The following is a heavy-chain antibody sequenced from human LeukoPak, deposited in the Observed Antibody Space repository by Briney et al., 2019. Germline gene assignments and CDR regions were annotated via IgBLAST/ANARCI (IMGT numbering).Heavy chain of an antibody. V-gene: IGHV3-48*01. Sequence: PGGSLRLSCVASGFTFSSYSMNWVRQAPGKGLEWVSYISSSSNTRYYADSVKGRFTISRDNAKNSLHLQMNSLRAEDTAVYYCAGAQQLVRNVLYWGQGTLVTVSS. CDR1: GFTFSSYS. CDR2: ISSSSNTR. J-gene: IGHJ4*02. D-gene: IGHD6-13*01. CDR3: AGAQQLVRNVLY.